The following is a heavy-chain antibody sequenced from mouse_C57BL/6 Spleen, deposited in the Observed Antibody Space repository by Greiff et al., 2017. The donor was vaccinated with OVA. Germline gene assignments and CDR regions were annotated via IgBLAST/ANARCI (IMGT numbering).Heavy chain of an antibody. J-gene: IGHJ4*01. CDR1: GYSITSGSS. CDR2: ISYDGSN. D-gene: IGHD2-2*01. Sequence: EVQLQESGPGLVKPSQSLSLTCSVTGYSITSGSSWTWIRQFPGNKLEWRAYISYDGSNNYNPSLKTRISITRDTSKNQFFMKLNSVTTEDTATYYCARGGYEDSRDYWGQGTSVTVSS. CDR3: ARGGYEDSRDY. V-gene: IGHV3-6*01.